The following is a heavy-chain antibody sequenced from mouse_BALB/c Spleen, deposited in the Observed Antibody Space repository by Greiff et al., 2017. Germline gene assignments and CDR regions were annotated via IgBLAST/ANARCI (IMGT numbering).Heavy chain of an antibody. D-gene: IGHD1-1*01. V-gene: IGHV5-6-3*01. CDR2: ISSNGGST. CDR1: GFTFSSYG. J-gene: IGHJ2*01. CDR3: ARNYYGSTYYFDY. Sequence: EVHLVESGGGLVQPGGSLKLSCAASGFTFSSYGMSWVRQTPDKRLELVATISSNGGSTYYPDSVKGRFTISRDNAKNTLYLQMSSLKSEDTAMYYCARNYYGSTYYFDYWGQGTTLTVSS.